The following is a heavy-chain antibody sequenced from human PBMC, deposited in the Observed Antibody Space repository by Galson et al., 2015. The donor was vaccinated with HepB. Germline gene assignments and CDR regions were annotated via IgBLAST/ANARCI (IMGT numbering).Heavy chain of an antibody. CDR2: VYYTGNT. V-gene: IGHV4-39*01. J-gene: IGHJ4*02. D-gene: IGHD6-19*01. CDR1: GGSINSSVYS. Sequence: TLSLTCTVSGGSINSSVYSWGWIRQPPGKGLDWIGSVYYTGNTYYNPSLKSRVTISADTSKNQFSLKLTSVTAADTAVYYCASPDEFGGTGWYNFDYWGQGALVIVSS. CDR3: ASPDEFGGTGWYNFDY.